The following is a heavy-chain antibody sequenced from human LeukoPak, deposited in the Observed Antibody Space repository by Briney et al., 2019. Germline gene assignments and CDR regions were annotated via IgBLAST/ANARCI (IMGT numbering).Heavy chain of an antibody. Sequence: GGSLKLSCAASGFTFSSHSINWVRQAPGKGLEWIATMTVTNKIYYADSVKGRFTISRDNAENSVYLQMNSLRDEDTAVYSCARAQTLFWKFDGFDVWGRGTKVTVSS. V-gene: IGHV3-69-1*01. CDR2: MTVTNKI. D-gene: IGHD3-3*01. CDR1: GFTFSSHS. CDR3: ARAQTLFWKFDGFDV. J-gene: IGHJ3*01.